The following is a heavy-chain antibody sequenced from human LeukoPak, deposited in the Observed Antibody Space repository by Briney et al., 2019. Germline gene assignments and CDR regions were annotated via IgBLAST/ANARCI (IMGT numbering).Heavy chain of an antibody. CDR3: ARAYCSSTSCYTGGSRWFDP. J-gene: IGHJ5*02. CDR1: GGSISSGGYY. Sequence: SQTLSLTCTVSGGSISSGGYYWSWIRQHPGKGLEWIGYIYYSGSTYYNPSLKSRVTISVDTSKNQFSLKLSSVTAADTAVYYCARAYCSSTSCYTGGSRWFDPWGQGTLVTVSS. D-gene: IGHD2-2*02. CDR2: IYYSGST. V-gene: IGHV4-31*03.